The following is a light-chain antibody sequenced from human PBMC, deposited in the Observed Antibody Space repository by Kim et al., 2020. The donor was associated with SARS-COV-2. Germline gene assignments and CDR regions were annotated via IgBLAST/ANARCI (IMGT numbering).Light chain of an antibody. J-gene: IGLJ1*01. CDR1: SNNVGGYNS. CDR3: SSYTSSSTLV. V-gene: IGLV2-14*03. CDR2: DVS. Sequence: SITTSSARTSNNVGGYNSVSWYQHHPGKAPKVMIYDVSKPPSGVSHRFSGSKSGNTASLTTSGLQDEDDADYYCSSYTSSSTLVFGGGTKVTVL.